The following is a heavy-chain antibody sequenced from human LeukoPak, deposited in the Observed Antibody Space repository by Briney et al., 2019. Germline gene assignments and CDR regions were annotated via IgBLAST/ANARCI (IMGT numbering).Heavy chain of an antibody. Sequence: GGSLRLSCAASGFTFSSYGMHWVRQAPGKGLEWVVFIRYDGSNKYYADSVEGRFSISRDNSKNTLYLQMDSLRAEDTAVYYCAKDKDIVVVPAATLDYWGQGTLVTVSS. J-gene: IGHJ4*02. V-gene: IGHV3-30*02. CDR2: IRYDGSNK. CDR1: GFTFSSYG. D-gene: IGHD2-2*01. CDR3: AKDKDIVVVPAATLDY.